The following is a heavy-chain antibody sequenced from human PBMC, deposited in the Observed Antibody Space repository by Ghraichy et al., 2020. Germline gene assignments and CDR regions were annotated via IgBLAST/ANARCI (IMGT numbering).Heavy chain of an antibody. J-gene: IGHJ6*02. CDR1: GFMVSTDT. V-gene: IGHV3-69-1*02. CDR3: PRDHCSYGYGSCSPANPYYNILDV. D-gene: IGHD4/OR15-4a*01. Sequence: GGSLRLSCSASGFMVSTDTVNWVRRAPGKGLEWVASITSSSRVYSSDALEGRFFVFRDDARSSLFLQIDRLQAEDTAIYYLPRDHCSYGYGSCSPANPYYNILDVWGQGTTVSVSS. CDR2: ITSSSRV.